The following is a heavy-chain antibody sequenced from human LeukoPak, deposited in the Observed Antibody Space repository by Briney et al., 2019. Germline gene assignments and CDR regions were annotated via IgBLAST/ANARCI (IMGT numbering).Heavy chain of an antibody. Sequence: ASVKVSCKASGYTFTAYFMHWVRQAPGQGLEWMGRVNPNSGVTDSIQKFQGRVTMTRDTSISTAYMELSGLRSDDTAVYYCARQWLPNGYFDYWGQGTLVTVSS. D-gene: IGHD6-19*01. V-gene: IGHV1-2*06. CDR1: GYTFTAYF. CDR2: VNPNSGVT. J-gene: IGHJ4*02. CDR3: ARQWLPNGYFDY.